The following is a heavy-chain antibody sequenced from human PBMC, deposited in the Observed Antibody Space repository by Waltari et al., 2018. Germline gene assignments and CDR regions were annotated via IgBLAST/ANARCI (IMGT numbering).Heavy chain of an antibody. CDR2: ISSSSSYI. CDR3: ARNQPGKFPFDY. D-gene: IGHD2-2*01. CDR1: GFTFSSYS. Sequence: EVQLVESGGGLVKPGGSLRLSCAASGFTFSSYSMNWVRQAPGKGLEWVSSISSSSSYIYYADSVKGRFTISRDNAKNSLYLQMNSLRAEDTAVYYCARNQPGKFPFDYWGQGTLVTVSS. J-gene: IGHJ4*02. V-gene: IGHV3-21*01.